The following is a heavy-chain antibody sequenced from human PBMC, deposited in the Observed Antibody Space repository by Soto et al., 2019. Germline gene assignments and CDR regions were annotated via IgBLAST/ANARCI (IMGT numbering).Heavy chain of an antibody. CDR1: GGTFSSYT. CDR3: ARDDGLAYCGGDCYS. Sequence: QVQLVQSGAEVKKPGSSVKVSCKASGGTFSSYTISWVRQAPGQGLEWMGRIIPILGIANYAQKFQGRVTXTTEKSXXTAYMELSSLRSEDTAVYYCARDDGLAYCGGDCYSWGQGTLVTVSS. CDR2: IIPILGIA. J-gene: IGHJ4*02. D-gene: IGHD2-21*02. V-gene: IGHV1-69*02.